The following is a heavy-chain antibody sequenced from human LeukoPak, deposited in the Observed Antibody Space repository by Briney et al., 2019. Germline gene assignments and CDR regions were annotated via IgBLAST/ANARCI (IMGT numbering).Heavy chain of an antibody. V-gene: IGHV3-23*01. D-gene: IGHD2-15*01. J-gene: IGHJ4*02. CDR1: GFTFSSFA. Sequence: GGSLRLSCAASGFTFSSFAMTWVRQAPGKGLEWVSGFDGNGPNTYYADSVKGRWTISRDNSKSTLCLQMNSLRAEDTAVYYCAKQLGYCSDGSCYFPYWGQGTLVTVSS. CDR3: AKQLGYCSDGSCYFPY. CDR2: FDGNGPNT.